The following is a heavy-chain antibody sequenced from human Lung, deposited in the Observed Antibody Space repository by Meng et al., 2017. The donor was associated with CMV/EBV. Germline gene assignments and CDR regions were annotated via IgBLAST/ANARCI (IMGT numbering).Heavy chain of an antibody. V-gene: IGHV4-61*08. CDR1: GASVSNADYH. CDR2: LYSTGTD. J-gene: IGHJ4*02. D-gene: IGHD1-26*01. CDR3: VGYLVGIGGRGY. Sequence: AXTXSLXCSVPGASVSNADYHGSWIRQSPGKGVEWIGQLYSTGTDTFNPSLMSRVTISKDTSKTRFSLTLTSVTAADTAVYFCVGYLVGIGGRGYWGQGSMVTVSS.